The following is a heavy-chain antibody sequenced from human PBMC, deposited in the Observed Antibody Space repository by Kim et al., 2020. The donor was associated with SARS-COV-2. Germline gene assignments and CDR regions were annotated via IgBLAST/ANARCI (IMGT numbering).Heavy chain of an antibody. Sequence: GTANYAQKFQGRVTITADESTSTAYMELSSLRSEDTAVYYCARGRSSLPYWGQGTLVTVSS. V-gene: IGHV1-69*01. D-gene: IGHD6-13*01. J-gene: IGHJ4*02. CDR3: ARGRSSLPY. CDR2: GTA.